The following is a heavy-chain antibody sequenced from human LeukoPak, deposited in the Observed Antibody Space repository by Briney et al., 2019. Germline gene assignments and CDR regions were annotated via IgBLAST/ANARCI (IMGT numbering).Heavy chain of an antibody. J-gene: IGHJ4*02. Sequence: GGSLRLSCAASGFTFSSYAMHWVRQAPGKGLEWVAVISYDGSNKYYADSVKGRFTISRDNSKNTLYLQMNSLRAEDTAVYYCARGPHRGHSYGEGYWGQGTLVTVSS. D-gene: IGHD5-18*01. CDR3: ARGPHRGHSYGEGY. CDR1: GFTFSSYA. V-gene: IGHV3-30-3*01. CDR2: ISYDGSNK.